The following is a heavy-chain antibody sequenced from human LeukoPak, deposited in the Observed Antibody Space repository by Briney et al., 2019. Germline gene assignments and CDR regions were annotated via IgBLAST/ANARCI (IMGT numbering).Heavy chain of an antibody. CDR2: IYYSGST. J-gene: IGHJ4*02. CDR3: ASYGYSYGPPFDY. CDR1: GGSISSSSYY. V-gene: IGHV4-39*07. D-gene: IGHD5-18*01. Sequence: ASETLSLTCTVSGGSISSSSYYWGWIRQPPGKGLEWIGSIYYSGSTYYNPSLKSRVTISVDTSKNQFSLKLSSVTAADTAVYYCASYGYSYGPPFDYWGQGTLVTVSS.